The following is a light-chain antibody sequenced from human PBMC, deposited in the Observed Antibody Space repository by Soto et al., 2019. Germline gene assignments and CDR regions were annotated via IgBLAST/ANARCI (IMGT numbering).Light chain of an antibody. J-gene: IGLJ2*01. CDR2: DAT. CDR3: CLYASSSTFI. V-gene: IGLV2-23*02. CDR1: SSDIGSYNL. Sequence: QSALTQPASVSGSPVQSITISCTGTSSDIGSYNLVSWYQQHPGKAPKLMIYDATKRPSGVSNRFSGSKSGNTASLTISGLQAEDEADYYCCLYASSSTFIFGGGTKLTVL.